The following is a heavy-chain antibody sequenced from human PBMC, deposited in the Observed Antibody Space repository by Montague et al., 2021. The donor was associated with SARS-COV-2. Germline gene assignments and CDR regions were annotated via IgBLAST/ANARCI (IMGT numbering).Heavy chain of an antibody. CDR1: GGSISSSHW. V-gene: IGHV4-4*02. D-gene: IGHD3-22*01. CDR2: IYDSETI. Sequence: SETLSLTCAVSGGSISSSHWFTWVRQPPGKGLEWIGDIYDSETIXYNPSLKRRVTISVDGTKNQFSLKLSSVTAADTAVYYCARGPDSSGYYNDFDYWGQGTLVTVSS. CDR3: ARGPDSSGYYNDFDY. J-gene: IGHJ4*02.